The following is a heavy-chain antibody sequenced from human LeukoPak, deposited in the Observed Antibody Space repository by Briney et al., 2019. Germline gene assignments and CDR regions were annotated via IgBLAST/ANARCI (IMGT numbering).Heavy chain of an antibody. CDR2: IYYSGST. V-gene: IGHV4-39*07. D-gene: IGHD5-18*01. Sequence: SETLSLTCTVSGGSISSGSYYWGWIRQPPGKGLEWIGSIYYSGSTYYNPSLKSRVTISVDTSKNQFSLKLSSVTAADTAVYYCATVAGGYSYGYPDSWGQGTLVTVSS. CDR3: ATVAGGYSYGYPDS. J-gene: IGHJ5*01. CDR1: GGSISSGSYY.